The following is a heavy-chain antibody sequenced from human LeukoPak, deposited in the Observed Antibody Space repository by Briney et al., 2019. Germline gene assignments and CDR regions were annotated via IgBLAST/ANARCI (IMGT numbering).Heavy chain of an antibody. J-gene: IGHJ6*04. Sequence: PGGSLRLSCAASGFTFSSYSMNWVRQAPGKGLEWVSSISSSYIYIYYADSVKGRFTISRDNAKNSLYLQMNSLRAEDTAVYYCAELGITMIGGVWGKGTTVTISS. D-gene: IGHD3-10*02. CDR2: ISSSYIYI. CDR1: GFTFSSYS. CDR3: AELGITMIGGV. V-gene: IGHV3-21*01.